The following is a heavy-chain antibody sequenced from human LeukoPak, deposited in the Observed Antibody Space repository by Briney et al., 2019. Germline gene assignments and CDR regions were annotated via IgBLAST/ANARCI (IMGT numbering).Heavy chain of an antibody. CDR2: ISSSGSTI. J-gene: IGHJ4*02. V-gene: IGHV3-11*01. Sequence: GGSLRLSCAASGFTFSSYAMSWIRQATGKGLEWVSYISSSGSTIYYADSVKGRFTISRDNAKNSLYLQMNSLRAEDTAVYYCARDWDPGCSSTSCYSGPQQHDYWGQGTLVTVSS. CDR3: ARDWDPGCSSTSCYSGPQQHDY. CDR1: GFTFSSYA. D-gene: IGHD2-2*01.